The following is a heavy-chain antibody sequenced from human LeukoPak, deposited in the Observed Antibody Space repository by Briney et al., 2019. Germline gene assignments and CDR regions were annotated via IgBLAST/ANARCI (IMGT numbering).Heavy chain of an antibody. J-gene: IGHJ6*02. CDR2: ISSSSYI. V-gene: IGHV3-21*04. Sequence: GGSLRLSCAASGFTFSSYSMNWVRQAPGKGLEWVSSISSSSYIYYADSVRGRFTISRDNAKNSLYLQVNSLRAEDTAVYYCARDTYTNYYYYYGMDVWGQGTTVTVSS. CDR1: GFTFSSYS. D-gene: IGHD2-8*01. CDR3: ARDTYTNYYYYYGMDV.